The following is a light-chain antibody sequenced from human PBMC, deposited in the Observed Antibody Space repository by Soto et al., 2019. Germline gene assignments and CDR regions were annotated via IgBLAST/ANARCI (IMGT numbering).Light chain of an antibody. Sequence: VVMTQSPATLSVSPGESATLSCRASQSVGRNLAWYQQKPGQAPRLLLYGASFRATTVTDRFSGRGSGTEFTLDISGLQSDDFAVYYCQQYEKWSPLTFGEGTKVEIK. J-gene: IGKJ4*02. CDR3: QQYEKWSPLT. CDR2: GAS. V-gene: IGKV3D-15*01. CDR1: QSVGRN.